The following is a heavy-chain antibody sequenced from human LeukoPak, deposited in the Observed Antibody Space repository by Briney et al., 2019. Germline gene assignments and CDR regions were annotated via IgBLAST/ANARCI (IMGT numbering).Heavy chain of an antibody. V-gene: IGHV5-51*01. Sequence: GESLQISCQGSGYRFTSYWIGWVRQMPGKGLEWMGIIYPGDSDTRYSPSFQGQVTISADKSISTAYLQWSSLKASDTAMYYCARLGLYDTSGFYQPLDYWGQGALVTVSS. D-gene: IGHD3-22*01. CDR3: ARLGLYDTSGFYQPLDY. CDR1: GYRFTSYW. J-gene: IGHJ4*02. CDR2: IYPGDSDT.